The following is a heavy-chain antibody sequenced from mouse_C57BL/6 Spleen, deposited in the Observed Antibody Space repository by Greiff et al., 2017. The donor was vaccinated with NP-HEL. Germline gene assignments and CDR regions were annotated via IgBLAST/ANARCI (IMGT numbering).Heavy chain of an antibody. CDR1: GYAFSSYW. J-gene: IGHJ2*01. V-gene: IGHV1-80*01. CDR3: ASPTMVTTGFDY. D-gene: IGHD2-9*01. Sequence: QVQLQQSGAELVKPGASVKISCKASGYAFSSYWMNWVKQRPGKGLEGIGQIYPGDGDTNYNGKFKGKATLTADKSSSTAYMQLSSLTSEDSAVYFCASPTMVTTGFDYWGQGTTLTVSS. CDR2: IYPGDGDT.